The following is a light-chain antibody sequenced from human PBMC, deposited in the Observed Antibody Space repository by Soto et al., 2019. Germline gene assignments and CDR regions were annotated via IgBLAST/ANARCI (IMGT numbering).Light chain of an antibody. CDR2: DAS. J-gene: IGKJ4*01. Sequence: EIVLTQSPVTLSLSPGERATLSCRASQSINNYLAWYQQKPGQPPRLLLYDASNRATAIPARFSGSGSGTDFTLTISSLEPEDYAVYYCQYRGIWPPGATFGGGTKVEIK. CDR3: QYRGIWPPGAT. CDR1: QSINNY. V-gene: IGKV3-11*01.